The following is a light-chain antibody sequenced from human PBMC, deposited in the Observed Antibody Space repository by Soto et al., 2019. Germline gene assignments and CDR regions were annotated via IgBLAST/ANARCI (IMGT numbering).Light chain of an antibody. CDR3: HQDNNWPLT. Sequence: EIVMTQSQATLSMSPGERAAPSCRASQSVGSNLARYQQKPGQAPRLLIYSASTRSTGITARFSGSGSGTEFTLTISKPPSEDFAVYFGHQDNNWPLTFCPGTNVDI. CDR2: SAS. J-gene: IGKJ3*01. V-gene: IGKV3-15*01. CDR1: QSVGSN.